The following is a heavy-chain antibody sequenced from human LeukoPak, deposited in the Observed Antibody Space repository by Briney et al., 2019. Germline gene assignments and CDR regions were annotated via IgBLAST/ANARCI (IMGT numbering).Heavy chain of an antibody. CDR2: INHSGNT. D-gene: IGHD6-19*01. J-gene: IGHJ4*02. CDR3: ARVGGGWSLDY. CDR1: GGSISSYY. V-gene: IGHV4-34*01. Sequence: PSETLSLTCTVSGGSISSYYWSWIRQPPGKGLEWIGEINHSGNTNYNPSLKSRVTISVDTSKNQFSLKLSSVTAADTAVYYCARVGGGWSLDYWGQGTLVTVSS.